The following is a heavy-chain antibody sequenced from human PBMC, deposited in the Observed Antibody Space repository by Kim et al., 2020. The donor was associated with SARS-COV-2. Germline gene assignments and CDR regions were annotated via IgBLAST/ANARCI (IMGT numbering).Heavy chain of an antibody. D-gene: IGHD1-26*01. CDR3: ADTSGSLGYYFDY. V-gene: IGHV3-23*01. Sequence: YGDSVKGRYTISRDNYKDALYLQMNSLSAEDTAVYYCADTSGSLGYYFDYWGQGTLVTVSS. J-gene: IGHJ4*02.